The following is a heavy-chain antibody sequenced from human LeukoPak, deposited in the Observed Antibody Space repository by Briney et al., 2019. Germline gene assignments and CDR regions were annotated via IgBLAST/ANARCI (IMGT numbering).Heavy chain of an antibody. J-gene: IGHJ4*02. Sequence: ASVKVSCKASGYTFTDYYMHWVRQAPGQGLEWMGWINPNSGGTNYAQKFQGRVTMTRDTSISTAYMELSRLRSDDTAVYYCARVDCSSTSCYLDYWGQGTLVTVSS. CDR2: INPNSGGT. CDR3: ARVDCSSTSCYLDY. V-gene: IGHV1-2*02. CDR1: GYTFTDYY. D-gene: IGHD2-2*01.